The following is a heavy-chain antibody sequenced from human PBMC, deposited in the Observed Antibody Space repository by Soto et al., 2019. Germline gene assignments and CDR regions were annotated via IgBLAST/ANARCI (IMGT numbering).Heavy chain of an antibody. CDR1: GFTFSSYA. V-gene: IGHV3-23*01. Sequence: GGSLRLSCAASGFTFSSYAMSWVRQAPGKGLEWVSAISGSGDSTYYADSVKGRFTISRDNSKNTLYLQMNSLRAEDTAVYYCAKDLFAAAENEGIDPWGQGTLVTVSS. CDR2: ISGSGDST. D-gene: IGHD6-13*01. J-gene: IGHJ5*02. CDR3: AKDLFAAAENEGIDP.